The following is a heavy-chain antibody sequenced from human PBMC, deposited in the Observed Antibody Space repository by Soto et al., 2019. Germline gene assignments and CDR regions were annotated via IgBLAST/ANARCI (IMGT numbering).Heavy chain of an antibody. V-gene: IGHV3-30-3*01. J-gene: IGHJ4*02. CDR3: ARDKRDLRFLEWSSYFDY. CDR2: ISYDGINK. Sequence: QVQLVESGGGVVQPGSSLRLSCAASGFTFSSCAMHWVRQAPGKGLEWVALISYDGINKYYADSVKGRFTISRDNSKNTLYLQMNSLRAEDTAVYYCARDKRDLRFLEWSSYFDYWGQGTLVTVSS. D-gene: IGHD3-3*01. CDR1: GFTFSSCA.